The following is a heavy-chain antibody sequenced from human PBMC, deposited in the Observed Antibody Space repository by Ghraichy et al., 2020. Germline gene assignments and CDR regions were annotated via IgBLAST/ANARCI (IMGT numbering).Heavy chain of an antibody. Sequence: GGSLRLSCAASGFTFDDYAMHWVRQAPGKGLEWVSGISWNSGSIGYADSVKGRFTISRDNAKNSLYLQMNSLRAEDTALYYCAKDIGIVVVPAAIGFDYWGQGTLVTVSS. CDR3: AKDIGIVVVPAAIGFDY. CDR1: GFTFDDYA. D-gene: IGHD2-2*01. V-gene: IGHV3-9*01. J-gene: IGHJ4*02. CDR2: ISWNSGSI.